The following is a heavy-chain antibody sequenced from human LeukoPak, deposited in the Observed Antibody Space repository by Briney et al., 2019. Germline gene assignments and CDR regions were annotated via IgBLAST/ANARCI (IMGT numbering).Heavy chain of an antibody. CDR2: IKQDGSEK. D-gene: IGHD2-2*01. J-gene: IGHJ6*03. CDR3: ARGWGYCSSTSCYYYYYYMDV. CDR1: GFTFSSYW. V-gene: IGHV3-7*01. Sequence: GGSLRLSCAASGFTFSSYWMSWVRQAPGKGLEWVANIKQDGSEKYYVDSVKGRFTISRDNAKNSLYLQMNSLRAEDTAVYYCARGWGYCSSTSCYYYYYYMDVRGKGTTVTVSS.